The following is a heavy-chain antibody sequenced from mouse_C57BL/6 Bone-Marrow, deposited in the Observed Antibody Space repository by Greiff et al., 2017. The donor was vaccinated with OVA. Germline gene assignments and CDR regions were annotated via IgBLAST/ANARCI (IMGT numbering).Heavy chain of an antibody. D-gene: IGHD1-1*01. CDR2: IYPGSGST. J-gene: IGHJ2*01. CDR3: ARRGVTTVVATRGLFDY. V-gene: IGHV1-55*01. CDR1: GYTFTSYW. Sequence: QVQLQQPGAGLVKPGASVKMSCKASGYTFTSYWITWVKQRPGQGLEWIGDIYPGSGSTNYNEKFKSKATLTVDTSSSTAYMQLSSLTSEDSAVYYCARRGVTTVVATRGLFDYWGQGTTLTVSS.